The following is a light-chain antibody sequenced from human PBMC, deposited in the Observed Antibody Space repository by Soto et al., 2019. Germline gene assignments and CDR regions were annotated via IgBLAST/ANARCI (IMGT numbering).Light chain of an antibody. CDR1: SSDVGNYKY. V-gene: IGLV2-14*01. CDR2: EVS. CDR3: ASYATTGTVL. Sequence: QSVLTQPASVSGSPGQSITISCTGTSSDVGNYKYVSWYQQHPGKAPKLMIYEVSNRPSGVSNRFSGSKSGNTASLTISGLQTEDEADYYCASYATTGTVLFGGGSQLTVL. J-gene: IGLJ2*01.